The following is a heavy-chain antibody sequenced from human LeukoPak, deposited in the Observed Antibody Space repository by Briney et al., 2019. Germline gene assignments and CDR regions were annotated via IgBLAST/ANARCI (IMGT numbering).Heavy chain of an antibody. Sequence: GGSLRLSCAASGFTFSSYAMSWVRQAPGKGLEWVSAISGSGGSTYYADSVKGRFTISRDNSKNTLYLQMNSLRAEDTAVYYCAKVRGTAAAAAYYFDYWGQGTLVTVSS. D-gene: IGHD6-13*01. J-gene: IGHJ4*02. CDR3: AKVRGTAAAAAYYFDY. CDR2: ISGSGGST. V-gene: IGHV3-23*01. CDR1: GFTFSSYA.